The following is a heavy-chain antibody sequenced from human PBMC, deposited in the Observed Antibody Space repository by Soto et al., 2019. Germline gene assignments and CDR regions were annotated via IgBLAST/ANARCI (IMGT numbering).Heavy chain of an antibody. Sequence: QVQLQESGPGLVKPSETLSLTCTVSGGSVSSGSYYWSWIRQPPGKGLEWIGYIYYSGSTNYNPSLKSRVTMSVDTSKNQFSLKLSSVTAADTAVYYCATVTSYYYYYGMDVWGQGTTVTVSS. CDR1: GGSVSSGSYY. CDR2: IYYSGST. J-gene: IGHJ6*02. D-gene: IGHD4-17*01. CDR3: ATVTSYYYYYGMDV. V-gene: IGHV4-61*01.